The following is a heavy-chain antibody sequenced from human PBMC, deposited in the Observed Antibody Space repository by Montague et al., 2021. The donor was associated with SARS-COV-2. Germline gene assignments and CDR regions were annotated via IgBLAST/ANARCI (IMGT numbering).Heavy chain of an antibody. CDR3: VKDSVHY. Sequence: SLSLSCAVSGFTFSVYTMSWVRQAPGKGLEWVAGIDPSGGRTYYSESVKGRFTIFRDNSKNTLYLQMNSLRSEDAAIYYCVKDSVHYWSQGTLVTVSS. CDR2: IDPSGGRT. V-gene: IGHV3-23*05. J-gene: IGHJ4*02. D-gene: IGHD3-10*01. CDR1: GFTFSVYT.